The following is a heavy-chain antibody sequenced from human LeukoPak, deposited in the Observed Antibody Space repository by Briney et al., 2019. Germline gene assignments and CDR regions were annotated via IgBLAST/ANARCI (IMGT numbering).Heavy chain of an antibody. CDR3: ARRGVATRRFDP. Sequence: PSETLSLTCTVSGYSVSSGYYWGWIRQSPGKGLEWIGSIYHSGSTYYSPSLRSRITISVDTSKNQFSLKLSSVTAPDTAVYYCARRGVATRRFDPWGQGTLVTVSS. J-gene: IGHJ5*02. V-gene: IGHV4-38-2*02. D-gene: IGHD5-12*01. CDR1: GYSVSSGYY. CDR2: IYHSGST.